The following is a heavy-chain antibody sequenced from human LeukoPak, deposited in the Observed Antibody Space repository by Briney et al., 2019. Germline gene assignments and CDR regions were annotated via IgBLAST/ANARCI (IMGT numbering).Heavy chain of an antibody. CDR2: IHHGGST. CDR1: GYSISSGYF. Sequence: TASETLSLTCAVSGYSISSGYFWGWIRQPPGKGLEWIGSIHHGGSTYYNPSLKSRVTISVDASKNQFSLRLNSVTAADTAVYYCARGTVTTRSHFDYWGQGTLVTVSS. D-gene: IGHD4-17*01. J-gene: IGHJ4*02. V-gene: IGHV4-38-2*01. CDR3: ARGTVTTRSHFDY.